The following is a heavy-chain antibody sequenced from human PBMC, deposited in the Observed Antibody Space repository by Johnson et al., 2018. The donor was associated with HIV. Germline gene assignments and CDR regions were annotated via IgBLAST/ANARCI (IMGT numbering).Heavy chain of an antibody. V-gene: IGHV3-30-3*02. CDR3: AKVSSWYFLRAFEI. D-gene: IGHD6-13*01. Sequence: QVQLVESGGVVVQPGGSLRLSCAASGFTFSSYAMHWVRQAPGKGLEWVAVISYDGSNKYSADSVKGRFTISRDNSKNTLYLQMNSRRAEDTAVYYCAKVSSWYFLRAFEIWGQGTMVTVSS. CDR2: ISYDGSNK. J-gene: IGHJ3*02. CDR1: GFTFSSYA.